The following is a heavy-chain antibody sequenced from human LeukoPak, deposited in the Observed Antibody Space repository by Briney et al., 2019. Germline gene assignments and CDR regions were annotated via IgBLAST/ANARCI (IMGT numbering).Heavy chain of an antibody. V-gene: IGHV4-4*02. CDR2: IYHSGST. CDR1: GGYISSSNW. J-gene: IGHJ3*02. CDR3: ARSVSGSYGAFDI. Sequence: PSETLSLTCTLSGGYISSSNWYSWVRQPPGKGLEWIGEIYHSGSTNYNPSLKSRVTLSVDEAKKQFSLKLASVTAADTAVYYCARSVSGSYGAFDIWGQGTMVAVSS. D-gene: IGHD1-26*01.